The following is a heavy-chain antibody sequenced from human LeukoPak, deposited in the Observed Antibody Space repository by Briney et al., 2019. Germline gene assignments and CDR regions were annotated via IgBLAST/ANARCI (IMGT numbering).Heavy chain of an antibody. Sequence: SETLSLTCTVSGGSISSYYWSWIRQPAGKGLEWIGRIYTSGSTNYNPSLKSRVTISVDTSKNQFSLKLSSVTAADTAVYYCARERVDYGDYVSGYYYMDVWGKGTTVTVSS. CDR3: ARERVDYGDYVSGYYYMDV. D-gene: IGHD4-17*01. CDR1: GGSISSYY. J-gene: IGHJ6*03. V-gene: IGHV4-4*07. CDR2: IYTSGST.